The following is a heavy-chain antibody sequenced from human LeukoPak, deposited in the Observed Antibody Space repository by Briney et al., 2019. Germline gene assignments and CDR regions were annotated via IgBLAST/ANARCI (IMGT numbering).Heavy chain of an antibody. J-gene: IGHJ4*02. V-gene: IGHV3-23*01. CDR2: ISGSGGST. D-gene: IGHD6-19*01. CDR3: AKATWTSVGIAVAGTDY. CDR1: GFTFSSYA. Sequence: PGGSLRLSCAASGFTFSSYAMSWVRQAPGKGLEWVSSISGSGGSTDYADSVKGRFTISRDNSKNTLHLQMNSLRAEDTAVYYCAKATWTSVGIAVAGTDYWGQGTLVTVSS.